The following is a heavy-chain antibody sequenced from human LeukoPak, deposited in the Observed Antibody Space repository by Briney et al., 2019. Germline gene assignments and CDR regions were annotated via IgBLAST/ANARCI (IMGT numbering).Heavy chain of an antibody. V-gene: IGHV3-9*01. D-gene: IGHD3-3*01. CDR3: ARDWTPYDFWSGYRDI. CDR1: GFTFDDYA. CDR2: VSWNSGTI. Sequence: GGSLRLSCAASGFTFDDYAMHWVRQAPGKGLEWVSGVSWNSGTIGYADSVKGRFTISRDNAKNSLYLQMNSLRAEDTAVYYCARDWTPYDFWSGYRDIWGQGTMVTVSS. J-gene: IGHJ3*02.